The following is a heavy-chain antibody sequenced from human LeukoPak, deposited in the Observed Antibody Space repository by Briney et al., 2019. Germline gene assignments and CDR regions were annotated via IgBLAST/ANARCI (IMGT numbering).Heavy chain of an antibody. CDR1: GFTFSSYS. Sequence: PGGSLRLSCAASGFTFSSYSMSWVRQAPGKGLEWVSYISSSSSTIYYADSVKGRFTISRDNAKNSLYLQMNSLRDEDTAVYYCAREPMVGIGAAGYYYYGMDVWGQGTTVTVSS. CDR2: ISSSSSTI. V-gene: IGHV3-48*02. D-gene: IGHD6-13*01. J-gene: IGHJ6*02. CDR3: AREPMVGIGAAGYYYYGMDV.